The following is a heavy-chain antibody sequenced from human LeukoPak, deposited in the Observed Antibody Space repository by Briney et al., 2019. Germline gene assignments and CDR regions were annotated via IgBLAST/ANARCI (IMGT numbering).Heavy chain of an antibody. CDR3: AREVGGSAFDI. J-gene: IGHJ3*02. Sequence: PGGSLILSCAASGFSFSSYWMNWVRQAPGKGLEWVAKIKQDGIERFYVDSVKGRFTISRDNAKTSLYLQMNSLRAEDSAVYYCAREVGGSAFDIWGQGTMVTVSS. D-gene: IGHD3-16*01. V-gene: IGHV3-7*05. CDR1: GFSFSSYW. CDR2: IKQDGIER.